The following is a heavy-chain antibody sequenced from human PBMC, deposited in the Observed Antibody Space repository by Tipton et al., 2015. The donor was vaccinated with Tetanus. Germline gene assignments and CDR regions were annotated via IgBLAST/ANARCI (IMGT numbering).Heavy chain of an antibody. Sequence: SLRLSCAASGFTFSSYGMHWVRQAPGKGLEWVAVIWYDGSNKYYADSVKGRFTISRDNSKNTLYLQMNSLRAEDTAVYYCARGEVRDANSYGYYRLDYWGQGTLVTVSS. CDR1: GFTFSSYG. CDR2: IWYDGSNK. CDR3: ARGEVRDANSYGYYRLDY. J-gene: IGHJ4*02. V-gene: IGHV3-33*01. D-gene: IGHD5-18*01.